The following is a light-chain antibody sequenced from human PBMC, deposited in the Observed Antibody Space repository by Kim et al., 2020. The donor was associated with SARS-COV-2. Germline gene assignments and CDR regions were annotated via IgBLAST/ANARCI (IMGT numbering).Light chain of an antibody. J-gene: IGLJ2*01. CDR2: GNS. V-gene: IGLV1-40*01. Sequence: QGGTVSCTGSSSNIGAGYDVHWYQKLPGTAPKLLIYGNSKRPSGVPDRFSGSKSGTSASLAITGLQAEDEADYYCQSYDSSLSGSVFGGGTQLTVL. CDR3: QSYDSSLSGSV. CDR1: SSNIGAGYD.